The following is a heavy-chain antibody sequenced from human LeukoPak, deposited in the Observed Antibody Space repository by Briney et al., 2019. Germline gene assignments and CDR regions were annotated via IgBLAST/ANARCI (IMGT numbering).Heavy chain of an antibody. CDR2: ISSSGSTI. CDR1: GFTFSSYE. V-gene: IGHV3-48*03. Sequence: GGSLRLSCAASGFTFSSYEMNWVRQAPGKGLEWVSYISSSGSTIYYADSVKGRFTLSRDNAKNSLYVQMNSLRAEDTAIYYCARELIAVAGRAVDYWAREPWSPSPQ. J-gene: IGHJ4*02. CDR3: ARELIAVAGRAVDY. D-gene: IGHD6-19*01.